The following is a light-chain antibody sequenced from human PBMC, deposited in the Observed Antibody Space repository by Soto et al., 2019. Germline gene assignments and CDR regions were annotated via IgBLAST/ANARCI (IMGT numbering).Light chain of an antibody. J-gene: IGKJ1*01. CDR2: GAS. Sequence: IVLTHAPGTLSFSPGEMATLSFRASQSVSSSYLAWYQQKPGQAPRLLIYGASSRATGIPDRFSGSGSGTDFTLTISRLEPEDFAVYYCQQYGSSPRTFGQGTKV. V-gene: IGKV3-20*01. CDR3: QQYGSSPRT. CDR1: QSVSSSY.